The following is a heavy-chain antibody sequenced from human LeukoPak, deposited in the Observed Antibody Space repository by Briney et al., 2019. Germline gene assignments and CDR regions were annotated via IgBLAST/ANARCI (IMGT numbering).Heavy chain of an antibody. D-gene: IGHD5-18*01. CDR1: GFTVSNNY. CDR3: ARGYSYGDY. CDR2: IYSGGNT. J-gene: IGHJ4*02. V-gene: IGHV3-53*01. Sequence: GGSLRLSCAASGFTVSNNYMSWVRQAPGKGLEWVSVIYSGGNTYYADSVKGRFAISRDYSRNMVYLQMNSLRAEDTAVYYCARGYSYGDYWGQGTLVTVSS.